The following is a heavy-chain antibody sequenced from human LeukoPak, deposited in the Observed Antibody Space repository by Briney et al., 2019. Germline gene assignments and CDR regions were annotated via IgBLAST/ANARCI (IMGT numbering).Heavy chain of an antibody. J-gene: IGHJ3*02. CDR2: INPDSGGT. CDR3: ARGLWNIVVVPAATGDAFDI. Sequence: GASVKVSCKASVYTFTGYYMHWVRQAPGQGLEWMGWINPDSGGTNYARKFQGRVTMTRDTSISTAYIELSRLRSDDTAVYYCARGLWNIVVVPAATGDAFDIWGQGTMVTVSS. V-gene: IGHV1-2*02. CDR1: VYTFTGYY. D-gene: IGHD2-2*01.